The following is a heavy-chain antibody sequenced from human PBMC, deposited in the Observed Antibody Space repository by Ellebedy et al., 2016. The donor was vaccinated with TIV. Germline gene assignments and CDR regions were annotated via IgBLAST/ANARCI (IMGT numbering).Heavy chain of an antibody. CDR3: ARPMTTVMDYYYGMDV. Sequence: PGGSLRLSCAASGFTFRSHALHWVRQAPGKGLEWVAVISYDGSNKYYVDSVKGRFTISRDNSKNTLYLQMNSLRAEDTAVYYCARPMTTVMDYYYGMDVWGQGTTVTVSS. D-gene: IGHD4-17*01. CDR2: ISYDGSNK. V-gene: IGHV3-30*03. J-gene: IGHJ6*02. CDR1: GFTFRSHA.